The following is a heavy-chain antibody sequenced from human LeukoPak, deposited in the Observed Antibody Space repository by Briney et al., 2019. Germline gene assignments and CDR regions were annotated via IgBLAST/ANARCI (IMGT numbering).Heavy chain of an antibody. CDR1: GFTFSDYY. Sequence: GGSLRLSCAASGFTFSDYYMSWIGQAPGKGLEWVSYISTSSSHTIYADSVKGRFTISRDNAKNSLSLQLNSLRADDTAVYYCARLGSIAAAGTPDYWGQGTLVTVSS. J-gene: IGHJ4*02. D-gene: IGHD6-13*01. V-gene: IGHV3-11*06. CDR2: ISTSSSHT. CDR3: ARLGSIAAAGTPDY.